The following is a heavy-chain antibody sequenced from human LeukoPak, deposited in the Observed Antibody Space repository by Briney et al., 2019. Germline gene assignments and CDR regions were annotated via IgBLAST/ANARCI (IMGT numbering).Heavy chain of an antibody. D-gene: IGHD3-22*01. Sequence: SETLSLTCTVSGGSISSYYWNWIRQPPGKGLEWIGYIYYSGSTNYNPSLKSRVTISIDTSKNQFSLKLSSVTAADTAVYYCARGADSSGYYSIFYFDYWGQGTLVTVSS. J-gene: IGHJ4*02. V-gene: IGHV4-59*01. CDR3: ARGADSSGYYSIFYFDY. CDR1: GGSISSYY. CDR2: IYYSGST.